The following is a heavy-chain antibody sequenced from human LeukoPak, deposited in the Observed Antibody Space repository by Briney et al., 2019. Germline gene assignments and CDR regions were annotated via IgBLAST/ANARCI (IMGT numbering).Heavy chain of an antibody. J-gene: IGHJ4*02. V-gene: IGHV4-34*01. Sequence: SETLSLTCAVYGGSFSGYYWSWIRQPPGKGLEWIGEINHSGSTNYNPSLKSRVTISVDTSKNQFSLKLSSVTAADTAVYYCARDFSRSFDYWGQGSLVTVSS. D-gene: IGHD3-3*01. CDR3: ARDFSRSFDY. CDR1: GGSFSGYY. CDR2: INHSGST.